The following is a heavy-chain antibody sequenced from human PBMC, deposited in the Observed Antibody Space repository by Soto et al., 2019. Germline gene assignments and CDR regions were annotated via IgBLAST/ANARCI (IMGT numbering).Heavy chain of an antibody. Sequence: GGSLRLSCAASGFTFSSYWMSWVRQAPGKGLEWVANIKQDGSEQYYVDSVKGRFTISRDNAKNSLYLQMNSLRAEDTAVYYCSREVVRYFDWSGFDPWGQGTLVTVSS. CDR3: SREVVRYFDWSGFDP. CDR1: GFTFSSYW. D-gene: IGHD3-9*01. J-gene: IGHJ5*02. CDR2: IKQDGSEQ. V-gene: IGHV3-7*01.